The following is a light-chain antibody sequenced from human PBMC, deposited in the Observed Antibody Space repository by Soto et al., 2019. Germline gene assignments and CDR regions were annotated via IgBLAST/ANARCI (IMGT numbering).Light chain of an antibody. CDR2: EVS. CDR3: SSYTSSSTRV. CDR1: SSDVGGYNY. V-gene: IGLV2-14*01. J-gene: IGLJ2*01. Sequence: QSALTQPASVSGSPGQSNTISCTGTSSDVGGYNYVSWYQQHPGKAPKLMIYEVSNRPSGVSNRFSGSKSGNTASLTISWLQDEDEADYYCSSYTSSSTRVFGGGTKLTVL.